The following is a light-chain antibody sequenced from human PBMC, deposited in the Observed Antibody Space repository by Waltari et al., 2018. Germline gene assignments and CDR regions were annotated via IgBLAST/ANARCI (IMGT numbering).Light chain of an antibody. J-gene: IGLJ3*02. CDR1: SGPVSTNFS. V-gene: IGLV8-61*01. CDR3: VLYMGSGISV. Sequence: QTVVTQEPSFSASPGGTVTLTCGLLSGPVSTNFSPTWYQQTPGQAPRTLIYSTNTRSSGVPDRFSGSILGNKAALTITGAQADDESDYYCVLYMGSGISVFGGGTKLTVL. CDR2: STN.